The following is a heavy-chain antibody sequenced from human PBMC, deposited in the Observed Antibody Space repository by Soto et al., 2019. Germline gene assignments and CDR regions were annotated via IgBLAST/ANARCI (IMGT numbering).Heavy chain of an antibody. CDR1: GFTLDAYA. D-gene: IGHD2-8*02. V-gene: IGHV3-30*18. Sequence: QVKLVESGGGVVQAGRSVRLSCAASGFTLDAYAIHWVRLTPDKGLEWVAAISYDGNLKYYADSVKGRFSISRDDSSSTVDLQMTSLRGDDTAVYYCAKPREALLLLVALDHWGQGTLVTVSS. J-gene: IGHJ4*02. CDR3: AKPREALLLLVALDH. CDR2: ISYDGNLK.